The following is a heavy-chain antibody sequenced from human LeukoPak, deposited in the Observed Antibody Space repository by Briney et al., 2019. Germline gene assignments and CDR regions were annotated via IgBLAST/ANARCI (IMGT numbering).Heavy chain of an antibody. V-gene: IGHV4-39*07. D-gene: IGHD5-18*01. Sequence: SETLSLTCTVSGGSISSSSYYWGWIRQPPGKGLEWIGSIYYSGSTYYNPSLKSRVTISVDTSKNQFSLKLSSVTAADTAVYYCAREERGYSYGKGPYYYYGMDVWGQGTTVTVSS. CDR2: IYYSGST. CDR1: GGSISSSSYY. CDR3: AREERGYSYGKGPYYYYGMDV. J-gene: IGHJ6*02.